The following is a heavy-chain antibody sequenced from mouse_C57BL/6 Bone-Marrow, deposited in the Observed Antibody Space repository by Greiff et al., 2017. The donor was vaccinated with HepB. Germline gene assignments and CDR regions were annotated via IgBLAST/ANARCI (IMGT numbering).Heavy chain of an antibody. CDR1: GYTFTGYW. J-gene: IGHJ3*01. V-gene: IGHV1-9*01. CDR3: ARLENYYGSSPFAY. CDR2: ILPGSGST. D-gene: IGHD1-1*01. Sequence: VQVVESGAELMKPGASVKLSCKATGYTFTGYWIEWVKQRPGHGLEWIGEILPGSGSTNYNEKFKGKATFTADTSSNTAYMQLSSLTTEDSAIYYCARLENYYGSSPFAYWGQGTLVTVSA.